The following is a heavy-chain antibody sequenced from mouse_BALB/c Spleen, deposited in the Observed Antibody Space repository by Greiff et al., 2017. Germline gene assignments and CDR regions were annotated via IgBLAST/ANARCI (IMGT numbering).Heavy chain of an antibody. CDR2: IYPGSGST. CDR3: TRGGKTATYWYFDV. D-gene: IGHD1-2*01. V-gene: IGHV1S22*01. J-gene: IGHJ1*01. Sequence: LQQPGSELVRPGASVKLSCKASGYTFTSYWMHWVKQRPGQGLEWIGNIYPGSGSTNYDEKFKSKATLTVDTSSSTAYMQLSSLTSEDSAVYYCTRGGKTATYWYFDVWGAGTTVTVSS. CDR1: GYTFTSYW.